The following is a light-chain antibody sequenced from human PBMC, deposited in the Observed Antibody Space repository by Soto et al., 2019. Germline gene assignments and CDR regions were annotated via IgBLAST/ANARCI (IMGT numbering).Light chain of an antibody. CDR3: QSYDSSLSGYV. Sequence: QSVLTQPPSAAGTPGQRVIISCSGSTSNIGANHVNWYQQFPGTAPKLLIFATDRRPSGVPARFSGSKSGTSASLAISGLQSADEADYYCQSYDSSLSGYVFGTGTKVTVL. J-gene: IGLJ1*01. CDR2: ATD. V-gene: IGLV1-44*01. CDR1: TSNIGANH.